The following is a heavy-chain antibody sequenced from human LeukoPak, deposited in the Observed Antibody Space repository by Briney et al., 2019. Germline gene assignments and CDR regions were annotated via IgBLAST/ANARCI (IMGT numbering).Heavy chain of an antibody. V-gene: IGHV1-2*02. J-gene: IGHJ3*02. Sequence: GASVKYSCKAYGYTFTGYYMHWVRQAPGQGLAWMGWNNPNSSNTNYAQKFQGRVTMTRDTSISTAYMELSRLRSDDTAVYYCARGGDCYSSENDAFDIWGQGTMVTVSS. CDR3: ARGGDCYSSENDAFDI. CDR2: NNPNSSNT. D-gene: IGHD2-21*02. CDR1: GYTFTGYY.